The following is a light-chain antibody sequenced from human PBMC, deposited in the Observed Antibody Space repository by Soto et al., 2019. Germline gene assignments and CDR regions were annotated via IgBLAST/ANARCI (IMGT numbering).Light chain of an antibody. V-gene: IGKV3-20*01. Sequence: EIVLTQSPGTLSLSPGERATLSCRASQSVSSSYLAWYQQKPGQAPRLLIYGASSRATGIPDRFSGSGSGTDFTLTISRLEPEDFAVYYCQQYASSPPFSCGTVPKVDIK. CDR3: QQYASSPPFS. CDR1: QSVSSSY. J-gene: IGKJ3*01. CDR2: GAS.